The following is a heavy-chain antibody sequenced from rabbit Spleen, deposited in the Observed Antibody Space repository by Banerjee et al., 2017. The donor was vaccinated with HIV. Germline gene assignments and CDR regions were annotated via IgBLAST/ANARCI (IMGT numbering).Heavy chain of an antibody. CDR3: ARRRSSDYGYGMDL. CDR1: GIDFSSYQL. Sequence: QSLEESGGDLVKPGASLTLTCKASGIDFSSYQLICWVRQAPGKGLEWIACIDITSGSIYYASWAKGRFTISKTSSTTVTLQMTSLTAADTATYFCARRRSSDYGYGMDLWGPGTLVTVS. CDR2: IDITSGSI. J-gene: IGHJ6*01. V-gene: IGHV1S40*01. D-gene: IGHD1-1*01.